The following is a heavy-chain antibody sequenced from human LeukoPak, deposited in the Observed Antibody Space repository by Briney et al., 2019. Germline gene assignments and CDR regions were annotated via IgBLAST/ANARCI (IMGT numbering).Heavy chain of an antibody. D-gene: IGHD5-18*01. CDR3: ARRIQLWLRAIDY. Sequence: PSETLSLTCAVYGGSFSGYYWSWIRQPPGKGLEWIGEINHSGSTNYNPSLKSRVTISVDTSKNQFSLKLSSVTAADTAVYYCARRIQLWLRAIDYGGQGTLVTVSS. J-gene: IGHJ4*02. CDR2: INHSGST. CDR1: GGSFSGYY. V-gene: IGHV4-34*01.